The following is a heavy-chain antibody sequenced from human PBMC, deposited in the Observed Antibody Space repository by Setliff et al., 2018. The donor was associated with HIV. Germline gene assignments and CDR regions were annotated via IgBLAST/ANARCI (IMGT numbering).Heavy chain of an antibody. CDR1: AGSISSRTYF. D-gene: IGHD3-10*01. Sequence: SETLSLTCTVSAGSISSRTYFWGWIRQPPGKGLEWIGSVSYSGSTHYNPSLKSRVTISADTFKNQFSLKLNSVTAADTAVYYCARHLRQLFSSDFYFYYYYMDVWGKGTTVTVSS. CDR3: ARHLRQLFSSDFYFYYYYMDV. J-gene: IGHJ6*03. CDR2: VSYSGST. V-gene: IGHV4-39*01.